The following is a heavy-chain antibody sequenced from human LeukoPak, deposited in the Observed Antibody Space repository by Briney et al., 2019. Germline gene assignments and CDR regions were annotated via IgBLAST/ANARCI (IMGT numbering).Heavy chain of an antibody. CDR3: ARRSAFEGILDY. CDR1: GYRFTSYG. Sequence: GESLKISCKGSGYRFTSYGIGWVRQMPGKGLEWMGIIYPGDSNTRYSPSFQGQVTISADKSISTAYLQWSSLKASDTAMYYCARRSAFEGILDYWGQGTLVTVSS. D-gene: IGHD3-3*02. CDR2: IYPGDSNT. V-gene: IGHV5-51*01. J-gene: IGHJ4*02.